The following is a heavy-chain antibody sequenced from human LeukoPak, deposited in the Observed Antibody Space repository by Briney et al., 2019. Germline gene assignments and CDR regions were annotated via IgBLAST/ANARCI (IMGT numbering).Heavy chain of an antibody. J-gene: IGHJ5*02. Sequence: GGSLRLSCAASGFTFSSYDMSWVRQAPGKGLEWVSGLSGSGDGQFYADSVEGRFTISRDISNNIWFLQMNSLRAEDTAVYYCAKGCQCPSGLSSWFDPRGQGTLVAVSS. D-gene: IGHD5/OR15-5a*01. CDR3: AKGCQCPSGLSSWFDP. CDR2: LSGSGDGQ. CDR1: GFTFSSYD. V-gene: IGHV3-23*01.